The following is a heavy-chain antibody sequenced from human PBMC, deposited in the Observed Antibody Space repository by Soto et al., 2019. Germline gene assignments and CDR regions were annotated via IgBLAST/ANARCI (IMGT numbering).Heavy chain of an antibody. CDR1: GGTFSSYA. V-gene: IGHV1-69*13. D-gene: IGHD6-6*01. CDR2: IIPIFGTA. CDR3: AREVGQLAPRAYYYYGMDV. Sequence: ASVKVSCKASGGTFSSYAISWVRQAPGQGLEWMGGIIPIFGTANYAQKSQGRVTITADESTSTAYMELSSLRSEDTAVYYCAREVGQLAPRAYYYYGMDVWGQGTTVTVSS. J-gene: IGHJ6*02.